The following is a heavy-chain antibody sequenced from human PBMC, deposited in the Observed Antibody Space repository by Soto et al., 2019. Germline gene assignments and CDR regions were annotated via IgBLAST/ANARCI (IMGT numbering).Heavy chain of an antibody. V-gene: IGHV4-59*08. Sequence: SETLSLTCAVYGGSFSGYYWSWIRQPPGKGLEWIGYIYYSGSTNYNPSLKSRVTISVDTSKNQFSLKLSSVTAADTAVYYCARHSHYYDSSGYYSFDYWGQGTLVTVSS. D-gene: IGHD3-22*01. CDR2: IYYSGST. J-gene: IGHJ4*02. CDR1: GGSFSGYY. CDR3: ARHSHYYDSSGYYSFDY.